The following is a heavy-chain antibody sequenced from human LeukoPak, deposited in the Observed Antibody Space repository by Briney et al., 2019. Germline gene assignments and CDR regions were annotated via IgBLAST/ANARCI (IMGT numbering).Heavy chain of an antibody. V-gene: IGHV1-69*05. J-gene: IGHJ4*02. CDR2: IIPIFGTA. CDR1: GGTFSSYA. D-gene: IGHD3-22*01. Sequence: GASVKVSCKASGGTFSSYAISWVRQAPGQGLEWTGRIIPIFGTANYAQKFQGRVTITTDESTSTAYMELSSLRSEDTAVYYCAREGAEYYYDSSGYYDYWGQGTLVTVSS. CDR3: AREGAEYYYDSSGYYDY.